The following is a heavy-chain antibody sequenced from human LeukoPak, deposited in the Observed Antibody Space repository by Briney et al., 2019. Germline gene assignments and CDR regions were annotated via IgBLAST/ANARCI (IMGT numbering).Heavy chain of an antibody. D-gene: IGHD5-12*01. V-gene: IGHV3-48*03. J-gene: IGHJ4*02. CDR2: ISSSGSTI. Sequence: GGSLRLSCAASGFTFSSYEMNWVRQALGKGLEWVSYISSSGSTIYYADSVKGRFTISRDNAKNSLYLQMNSLRAEDTAVYYCARERRGYSGYDSVRGDYWGQGTLVTVSS. CDR3: ARERRGYSGYDSVRGDY. CDR1: GFTFSSYE.